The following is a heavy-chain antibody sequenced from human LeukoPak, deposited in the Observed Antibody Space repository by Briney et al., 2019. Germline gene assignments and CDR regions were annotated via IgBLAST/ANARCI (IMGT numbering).Heavy chain of an antibody. CDR1: GSSFTSYW. CDR3: ARPFYYDSSGYYSLGGYYFDY. CDR2: IYPGDSDT. V-gene: IGHV5-51*01. Sequence: PGESLQISCQGSGSSFTSYWIGWVRQMTGKGLECMGIIYPGDSDTRYSPSFQAQVTISADKSISTAYLQWSSLKASDTAMYYCARPFYYDSSGYYSLGGYYFDYWGQGTLVTVSS. J-gene: IGHJ4*02. D-gene: IGHD3-22*01.